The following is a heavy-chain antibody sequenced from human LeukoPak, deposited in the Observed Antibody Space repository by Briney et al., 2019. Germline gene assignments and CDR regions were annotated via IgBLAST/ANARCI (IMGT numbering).Heavy chain of an antibody. CDR2: ISWNSDSK. CDR1: GLTFSSYA. J-gene: IGHJ3*02. D-gene: IGHD4-23*01. CDR3: ARGVVTGVDFFDI. V-gene: IGHV3-20*04. Sequence: RAGGSPRLSCAASGLTFSSYAMSWVRQAPGKGLEWVSSISWNSDSKDYGDSVKGRFTISRDNAKNSLYLQMNSLRADDTAVYYCARGVVTGVDFFDIWGQGTMVTVSS.